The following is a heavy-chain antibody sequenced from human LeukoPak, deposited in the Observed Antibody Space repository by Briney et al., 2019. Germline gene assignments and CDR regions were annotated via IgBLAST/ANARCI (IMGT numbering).Heavy chain of an antibody. V-gene: IGHV3-13*01. J-gene: IGHJ3*02. CDR1: GFTFSSYD. D-gene: IGHD3-10*01. Sequence: GGALRLSCAASGFTFSSYDMHWVRQATGKGLEWVSAIGTAGDTYYPGSVKDRFTISRENAKNSLYLQMNSLRAGDTAVYYCARSGGDDDAFDIWGQGTMVTVSS. CDR3: ARSGGDDDAFDI. CDR2: IGTAGDT.